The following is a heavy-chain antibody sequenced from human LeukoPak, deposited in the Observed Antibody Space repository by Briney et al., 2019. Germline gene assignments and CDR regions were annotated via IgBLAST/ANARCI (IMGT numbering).Heavy chain of an antibody. D-gene: IGHD2-2*01. J-gene: IGHJ6*03. CDR3: ARGGVLGYCSSTSCWGKWVHYYYYMDV. V-gene: IGHV1-18*01. CDR2: ISAYNGNT. CDR1: GYTFTSYG. Sequence: ASVKVSCKASGYTFTSYGISWVRQAPGQGLEWMGWISAYNGNTNYAQKLQGRVTVTTDTSTSTAYMELRSLRSDDTAVYYCARGGVLGYCSSTSCWGKWVHYYYYMDVWGKGTTVTVSS.